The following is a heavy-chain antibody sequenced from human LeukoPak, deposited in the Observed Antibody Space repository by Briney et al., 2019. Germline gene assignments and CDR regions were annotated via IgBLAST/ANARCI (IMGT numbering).Heavy chain of an antibody. J-gene: IGHJ4*02. Sequence: ASVKVSCKASGYTFTSYGISWVRQAPGQGLEWMGWISAYNGNTNYAQKLQGRVTMTTDTSTSTAYMELRSLRSEDTAVYYCANTAMVKVLEYYFDYWGQGTLVTASS. CDR1: GYTFTSYG. CDR2: ISAYNGNT. V-gene: IGHV1-18*01. CDR3: ANTAMVKVLEYYFDY. D-gene: IGHD5-18*01.